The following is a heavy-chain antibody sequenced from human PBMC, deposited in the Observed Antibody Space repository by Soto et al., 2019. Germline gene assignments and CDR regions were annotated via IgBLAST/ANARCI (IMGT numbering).Heavy chain of an antibody. Sequence: SVKVSCKASGGTFSSYTISWVRQAPGQGLEWMGRIIPILGIANYAQKFQGRVTITADKSTSTAYMELSSLRSEDTAVYYCARAPRGYSYGVNGVFDYWAQRTLVTVSS. J-gene: IGHJ4*02. CDR3: ARAPRGYSYGVNGVFDY. CDR2: IIPILGIA. V-gene: IGHV1-69*02. CDR1: GGTFSSYT. D-gene: IGHD5-18*01.